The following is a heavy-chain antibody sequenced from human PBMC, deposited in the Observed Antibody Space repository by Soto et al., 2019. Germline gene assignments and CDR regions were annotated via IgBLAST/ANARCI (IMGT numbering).Heavy chain of an antibody. V-gene: IGHV3-21*01. CDR1: GLTFSSYR. J-gene: IGHJ3*02. D-gene: IGHD5-12*01. Sequence: RLSFAASGLTFSSYRMNWVRQAPGKGLEWVSSISSSSSYIYYADSVKGRFTISRDNAKNSLYLQMNSLRAEDTAVYYYTRDIIVATIYNAFDIWGQGTMVTVSS. CDR3: TRDIIVATIYNAFDI. CDR2: ISSSSSYI.